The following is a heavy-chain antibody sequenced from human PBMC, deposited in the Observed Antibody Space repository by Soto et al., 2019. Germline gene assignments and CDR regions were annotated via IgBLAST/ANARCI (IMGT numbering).Heavy chain of an antibody. CDR2: IIPIFGTA. J-gene: IGHJ4*02. V-gene: IGHV1-69*13. Sequence: SVKVSCKASGGTFSSYAISWVRQAPGQGLEWTGGIIPIFGTANYAQKFQGRVTITADESTSTAYMELSSLRSEDTAVYYCAREVNYYDSSGYYADWGQGTLVTVSS. D-gene: IGHD3-22*01. CDR1: GGTFSSYA. CDR3: AREVNYYDSSGYYAD.